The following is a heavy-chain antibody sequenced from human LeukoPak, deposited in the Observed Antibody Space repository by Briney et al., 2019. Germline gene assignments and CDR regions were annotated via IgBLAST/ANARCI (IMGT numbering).Heavy chain of an antibody. CDR3: ARADITRDGYNSAFDI. V-gene: IGHV1-46*01. CDR2: INPSSNST. J-gene: IGHJ3*02. D-gene: IGHD5-24*01. Sequence: ASVKVSCKASGYTFTNYYMHWVRQAPGQGLEWMGIINPSSNSTSYAQKFQGRVTMTSDMSTSTVYMELRSLRFEDTAVYYCARADITRDGYNSAFDIWGQGTMVTVSS. CDR1: GYTFTNYY.